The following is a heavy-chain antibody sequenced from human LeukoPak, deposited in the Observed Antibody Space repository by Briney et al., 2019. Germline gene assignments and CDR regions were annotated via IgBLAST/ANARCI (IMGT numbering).Heavy chain of an antibody. Sequence: GASVKVSRKASGYTFTSYYMHWVRQAPGQGLEWMGIINPSGGSTSYAQKFQGRVTMTRDTSTSTVYMELSSLRSEDTAVYYCARAGGGSLPLGNYYYYYGMDVWGQGTTVTVSS. CDR3: ARAGGGSLPLGNYYYYYGMDV. D-gene: IGHD1-26*01. CDR2: INPSGGST. V-gene: IGHV1-46*01. J-gene: IGHJ6*02. CDR1: GYTFTSYY.